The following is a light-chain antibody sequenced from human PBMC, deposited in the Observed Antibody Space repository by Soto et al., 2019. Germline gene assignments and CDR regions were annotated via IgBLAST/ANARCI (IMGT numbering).Light chain of an antibody. V-gene: IGKV1-12*01. Sequence: DIEMTQSPSSVSASVGDRVTITCRASQGIISRLAWYQQKPGRPPKLLIFVASTLQSGVPARFRGSGSGTDFTLTISSLQHEDFATYFCQQANRLPLTFGGGTRVEI. J-gene: IGKJ4*01. CDR3: QQANRLPLT. CDR2: VAS. CDR1: QGIISR.